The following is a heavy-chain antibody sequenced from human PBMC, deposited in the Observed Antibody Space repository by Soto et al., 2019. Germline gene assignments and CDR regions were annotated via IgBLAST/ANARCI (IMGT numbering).Heavy chain of an antibody. J-gene: IGHJ5*02. CDR1: GGSISSGGYS. Sequence: PSETLSLTCAVSGGSISSGGYSWSWIRQPPGKGLEWIGYIYHSGSTYYNPSLKSRVTISVDRSKNQFSLKLSSVTAADTAVYYCARGRGQLERRGWFDPWGQGTLVTVSS. V-gene: IGHV4-30-2*01. CDR2: IYHSGST. D-gene: IGHD1-1*01. CDR3: ARGRGQLERRGWFDP.